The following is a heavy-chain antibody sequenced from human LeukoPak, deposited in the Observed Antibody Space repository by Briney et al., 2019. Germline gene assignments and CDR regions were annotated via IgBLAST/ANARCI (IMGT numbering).Heavy chain of an antibody. CDR2: INLSGST. Sequence: SETLSLTCAVYGGSFSGYYWSWVRQPPGKGLEWIGEINLSGSTTYNPSLKSRVTISVDTSKNQFSPKLSSVTAADTAVYYCAREPRYDFWSGYYSPRTDAFDIWGQGTMVTVSS. V-gene: IGHV4-34*01. CDR3: AREPRYDFWSGYYSPRTDAFDI. J-gene: IGHJ3*02. CDR1: GGSFSGYY. D-gene: IGHD3-3*01.